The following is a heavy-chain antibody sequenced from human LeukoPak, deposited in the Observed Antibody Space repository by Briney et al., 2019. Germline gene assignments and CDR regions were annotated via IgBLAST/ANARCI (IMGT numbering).Heavy chain of an antibody. CDR3: ARVYRDLLTGYYTDY. Sequence: ASVKVSCKASGYTFTSYGISWVRQAPGQGLEWMGWISAYNGNTNYAQKLQGRVTMTTDTSTRTADMELRSLRSDDTAVYYCARVYRDLLTGYYTDYWGQGTLVTVSS. CDR2: ISAYNGNT. J-gene: IGHJ4*02. CDR1: GYTFTSYG. V-gene: IGHV1-18*01. D-gene: IGHD3-9*01.